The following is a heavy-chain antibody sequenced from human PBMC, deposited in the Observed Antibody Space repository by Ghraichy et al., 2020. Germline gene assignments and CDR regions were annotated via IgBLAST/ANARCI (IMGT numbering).Heavy chain of an antibody. CDR1: GGSISSGSYY. Sequence: SETLSLTCTVSGGSISSGSYYWSWIRQPAGKGLEWIGRIYTSGSTNYNPSLKSRVTISVDTSKNQFSLKLSSVTAADTAVYYCARGRSVTGRDGGQGTLVAVSA. CDR3: ARGRSVTGRD. CDR2: IYTSGST. J-gene: IGHJ4*02. V-gene: IGHV4-61*02. D-gene: IGHD4-17*01.